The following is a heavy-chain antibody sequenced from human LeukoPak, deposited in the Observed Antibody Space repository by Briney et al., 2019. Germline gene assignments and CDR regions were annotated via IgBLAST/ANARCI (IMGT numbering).Heavy chain of an antibody. D-gene: IGHD2-2*01. Sequence: GGSLRLSCAASGFTFSSYWMSWVRQAPGKGLEWVANIKQDGSEKYYVDSVKGRFTISRDNAKNSLYLEMNSLRAEDTAVYYFARGLDCTSTSCYGLFTFDIWGQGTLVTVSS. CDR3: ARGLDCTSTSCYGLFTFDI. CDR2: IKQDGSEK. J-gene: IGHJ3*02. V-gene: IGHV3-7*01. CDR1: GFTFSSYW.